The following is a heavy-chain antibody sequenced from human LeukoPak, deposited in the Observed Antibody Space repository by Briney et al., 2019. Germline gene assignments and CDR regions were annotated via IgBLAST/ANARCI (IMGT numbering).Heavy chain of an antibody. CDR1: GFTVSSNY. V-gene: IGHV3-66*01. J-gene: IGHJ4*02. D-gene: IGHD3-10*01. CDR3: ARGVSRGSDNSN. Sequence: GGSLRLSCAASGFTVSSNYMSWVRQAPGKGLEWVSVIYSGSSTYYADSVKGRFTISRDNSKNTLYLQMNSLRAEDTAVYYCARGVSRGSDNSNWGQGTLVTVSS. CDR2: IYSGSST.